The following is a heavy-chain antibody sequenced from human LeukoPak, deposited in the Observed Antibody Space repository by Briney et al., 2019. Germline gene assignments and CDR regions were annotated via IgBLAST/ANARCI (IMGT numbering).Heavy chain of an antibody. V-gene: IGHV4-39*01. D-gene: IGHD3-16*01. CDR3: ARGVTKSSGGY. Sequence: SETLSPTCTVSGGSISSSSYYWGWIRQPPGKGLEWIGSIYYSGSIYYNPSLKSRVTISVDTSKNQFSLKLSSVTAADTAVYYCARGVTKSSGGYWAQGTLVTVSS. J-gene: IGHJ4*02. CDR2: IYYSGSI. CDR1: GGSISSSSYY.